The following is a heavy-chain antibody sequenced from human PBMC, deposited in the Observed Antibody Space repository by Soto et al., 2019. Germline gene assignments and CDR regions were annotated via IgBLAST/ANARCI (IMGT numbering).Heavy chain of an antibody. CDR3: AKDGSLYSSYDYYYGMDV. J-gene: IGHJ6*02. CDR1: GFTFNTFA. V-gene: IGHV3-23*01. Sequence: GGSLRVSCAASGFTFNTFAMNWVRQAPGKGLEWVSTISGRGGTTSYADSVKGRFIISRDNSKNTLYLQMNSLRAEDTARYYCAKDGSLYSSYDYYYGMDVWGQGTTVTVSS. CDR2: ISGRGGTT. D-gene: IGHD3-22*01.